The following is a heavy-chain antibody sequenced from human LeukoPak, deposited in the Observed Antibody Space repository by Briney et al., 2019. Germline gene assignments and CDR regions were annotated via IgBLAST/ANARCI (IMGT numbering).Heavy chain of an antibody. V-gene: IGHV3-66*02. CDR1: GFTVSSIY. Sequence: GGSLRLSCAASGFTVSSIYMSWVRQAPGKGLEWVSVIYSGGSTYYADSVKGRFAISRDNSNNTLYLQMDSLRAEDTAVYYCARLRGFTGYDQGDYHDMDVWGQGTTVTVSS. D-gene: IGHD5-12*01. CDR3: ARLRGFTGYDQGDYHDMDV. J-gene: IGHJ6*02. CDR2: IYSGGST.